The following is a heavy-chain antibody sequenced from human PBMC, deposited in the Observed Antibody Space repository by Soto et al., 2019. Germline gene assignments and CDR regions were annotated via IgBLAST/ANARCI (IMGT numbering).Heavy chain of an antibody. CDR2: IYPSGST. CDR1: GGSISGHA. J-gene: IGHJ6*02. CDR3: ARLIAAAGTDVVGYYYGMDV. Sequence: SETLSLTCTVSGGSISGHAWIWVRQPAGRGLEWIGHIYPSGSTSYNPSLRSRVTMSLDTSNNQIFLNLTSVTAADTAVYYCARLIAAAGTDVVGYYYGMDVWGQGTTVTVSS. D-gene: IGHD6-13*01. V-gene: IGHV4-4*07.